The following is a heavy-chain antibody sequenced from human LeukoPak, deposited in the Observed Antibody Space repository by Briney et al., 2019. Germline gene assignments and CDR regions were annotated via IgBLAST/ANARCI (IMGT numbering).Heavy chain of an antibody. D-gene: IGHD6-19*01. CDR3: ARLSPRPGIAVAGTSSLAFYFDY. V-gene: IGHV1-2*02. Sequence: ASVKVSCKAYGYTFTGYYMHWVRQAPGQGLEWMGWINPNSGGTNYAQKFQGRVTMTRDTSISTAYMELSRLRSDDTAVYYCARLSPRPGIAVAGTSSLAFYFDYWGQGTLVTVSS. CDR2: INPNSGGT. J-gene: IGHJ4*02. CDR1: GYTFTGYY.